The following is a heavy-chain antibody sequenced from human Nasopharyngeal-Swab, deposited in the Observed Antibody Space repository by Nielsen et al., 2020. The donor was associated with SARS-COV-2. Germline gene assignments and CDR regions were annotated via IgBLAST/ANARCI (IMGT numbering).Heavy chain of an antibody. CDR3: ARWALGGGMDV. D-gene: IGHD3-16*01. V-gene: IGHV4-34*01. J-gene: IGHJ6*02. CDR2: INHSGST. CDR1: GGPFSGYY. Sequence: SQTLSLTCAVYGGPFSGYYWSWIRQPPGKGLEWIGEINHSGSTNYNPSLKSRVTISVDTSKNQFSLKLSSVTAADTAVYYCARWALGGGMDVWGQGTTVTVSS.